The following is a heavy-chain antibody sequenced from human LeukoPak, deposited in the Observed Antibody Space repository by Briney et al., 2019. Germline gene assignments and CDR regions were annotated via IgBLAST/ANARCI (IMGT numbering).Heavy chain of an antibody. CDR2: IYPTGST. CDR1: GGSISSYY. V-gene: IGHV4-4*09. Sequence: SETLSLTCTVSGGSISSYYWSWIRQPPGKGLEWIGYIYPTGSTYYNPSLKSRVTISVDTSKNQFSLKLSSVTAADTAVYYCARGGGAPPLDYWGQGSLVTVSS. J-gene: IGHJ4*02. D-gene: IGHD3-16*01. CDR3: ARGGGAPPLDY.